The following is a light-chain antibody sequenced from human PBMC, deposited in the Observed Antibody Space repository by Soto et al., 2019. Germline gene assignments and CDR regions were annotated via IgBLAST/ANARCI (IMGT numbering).Light chain of an antibody. J-gene: IGLJ2*01. Sequence: SYELTQPPSVSVAPGKTAKITCGGNNIGSKSVHWYQQKSGQAPVQVIYYDRERPSGIPERLSGSNSGITATLTISRVEAGDEADYYCQVWDSSSDHPVFGGGTKLTVL. V-gene: IGLV3-21*04. CDR2: YDR. CDR3: QVWDSSSDHPV. CDR1: NIGSKS.